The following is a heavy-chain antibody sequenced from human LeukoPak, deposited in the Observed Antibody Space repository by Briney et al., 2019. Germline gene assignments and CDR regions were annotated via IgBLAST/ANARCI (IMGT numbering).Heavy chain of an antibody. Sequence: SETLSLTCAVYGGSFSGYYWIRIPHPPGKGREWSGETNHSSSTNYNTSLKSRITISVDTSNNQFSLKLTSVTAADTAVYYCARXPXXXXXPXDYWGXGTLVTV. CDR3: ARXPXXXXXPXDY. CDR2: TNHSSST. CDR1: GGSFSGYY. V-gene: IGHV4-34*01. J-gene: IGHJ4*02.